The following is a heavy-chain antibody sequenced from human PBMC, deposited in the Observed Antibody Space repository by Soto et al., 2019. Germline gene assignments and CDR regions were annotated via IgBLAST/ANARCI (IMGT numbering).Heavy chain of an antibody. D-gene: IGHD2-2*02. J-gene: IGHJ3*02. Sequence: QVQLVQSGAEVKKPGSSVKVSCKASVGTFSSYAISWVRQAPGQGLEWMGGIIPIFGTANYAQKFQGRVTITADESTSTAYMGLSSLRTEDTAVYYCARDCSSTSCYTRDAFDIWGQGTMVTVSS. CDR3: ARDCSSTSCYTRDAFDI. CDR2: IIPIFGTA. CDR1: VGTFSSYA. V-gene: IGHV1-69*01.